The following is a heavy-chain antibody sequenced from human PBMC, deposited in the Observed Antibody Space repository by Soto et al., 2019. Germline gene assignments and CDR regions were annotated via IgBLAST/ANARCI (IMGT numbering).Heavy chain of an antibody. J-gene: IGHJ4*02. V-gene: IGHV1-69*12. CDR1: GGTFSSNA. CDR3: ARDAVPGYGDYHLDY. Sequence: QVQLVQSGAEVKKPGSSVKVSCKASGGTFSSNAISWVRQAHGQGLEWMGGIIPIFGTANYAQKFQGRVTITADESTSTAYMELSSLRSEDTAVYYCARDAVPGYGDYHLDYWGQGTLVTVSS. CDR2: IIPIFGTA. D-gene: IGHD4-17*01.